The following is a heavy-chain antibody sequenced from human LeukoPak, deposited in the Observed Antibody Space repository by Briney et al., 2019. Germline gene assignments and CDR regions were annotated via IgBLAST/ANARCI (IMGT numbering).Heavy chain of an antibody. Sequence: GGSLRLSCAASGFTFSSYWMHWVRQAPGKGLVWVSRINSDGSSTSYADSVKGRFTISRDNAKNTLYLQMNSLRAEDTAVYYCAKHFDSSGYYFEYWGQGTLVTVSS. D-gene: IGHD3-22*01. CDR3: AKHFDSSGYYFEY. J-gene: IGHJ4*02. CDR1: GFTFSSYW. CDR2: INSDGSST. V-gene: IGHV3-74*01.